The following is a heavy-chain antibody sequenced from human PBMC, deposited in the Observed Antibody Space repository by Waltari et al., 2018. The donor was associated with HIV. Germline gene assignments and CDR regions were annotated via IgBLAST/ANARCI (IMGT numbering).Heavy chain of an antibody. V-gene: IGHV3-53*01. Sequence: EVQLVESGGGLIQPGGSLTLSCAASGFTVRSNYMTWVRQAPGKGLGWVSVIYSGGSTYYADSVKGRFTISRDNSKNTLYLQMNSLRAEDTAVYYCARDIAVAGTVDYWGQGTLVTVSS. J-gene: IGHJ4*02. CDR3: ARDIAVAGTVDY. CDR1: GFTVRSNY. D-gene: IGHD6-19*01. CDR2: IYSGGST.